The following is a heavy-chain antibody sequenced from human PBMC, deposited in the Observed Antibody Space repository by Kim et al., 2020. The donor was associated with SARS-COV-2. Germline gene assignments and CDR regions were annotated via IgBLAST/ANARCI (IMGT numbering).Heavy chain of an antibody. V-gene: IGHV3-48*02. J-gene: IGHJ5*02. D-gene: IGHD2-15*01. Sequence: SIYYADSVKGRFTISKDNVKNSLYLQMNSLRDEDTAVYYCARVGTVVVSWGQGTLVIVSS. CDR2: SI. CDR3: ARVGTVVVS.